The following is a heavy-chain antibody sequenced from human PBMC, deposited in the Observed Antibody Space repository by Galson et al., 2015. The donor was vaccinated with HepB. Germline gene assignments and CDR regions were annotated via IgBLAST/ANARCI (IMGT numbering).Heavy chain of an antibody. CDR2: IIPIFGTA. CDR3: ARGIGRGSSWYTQGVFDY. J-gene: IGHJ4*02. D-gene: IGHD6-13*01. Sequence: SVKVSCKASGGTFSSYAISWVRQAPGQGLEWMGGIIPIFGTANYAQKFQGRVTITADESTSTAYMELSSLRSEDTAVYYCARGIGRGSSWYTQGVFDYWGQGTLVTVSS. CDR1: GGTFSSYA. V-gene: IGHV1-69*13.